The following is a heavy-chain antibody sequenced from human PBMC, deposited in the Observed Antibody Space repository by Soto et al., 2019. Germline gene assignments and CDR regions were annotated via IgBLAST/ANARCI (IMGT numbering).Heavy chain of an antibody. CDR3: ARARATIAAAAIFDC. CDR1: GVPISSSNR. D-gene: IGHD6-13*01. Sequence: PETLSLTCAVSGVPISSSNRWSWDRQPPGKGMDWIGQIYHSGSTNYHPSLKSRVTISVDKSKNQLSLKLTSVTAADTAVYYCARARATIAAAAIFDCWGQGTLVTVSS. V-gene: IGHV4-4*03. CDR2: IYHSGST. J-gene: IGHJ4*02.